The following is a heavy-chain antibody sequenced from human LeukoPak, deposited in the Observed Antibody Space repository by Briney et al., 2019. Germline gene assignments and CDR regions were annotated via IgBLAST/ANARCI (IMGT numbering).Heavy chain of an antibody. CDR2: MSSTSGHK. CDR3: ARSIAVTLPDY. CDR1: GFTFSNYG. D-gene: IGHD6-19*01. Sequence: GGSLRLSCAASGFTFSNYGMHWVRQAPGKGLEWVSAMSSTSGHKYYADSVKGRFTISRDNAKNSLYLQMNSLRAEDTAVYYRARSIAVTLPDYWGQGTLVTVSS. J-gene: IGHJ4*02. V-gene: IGHV3-21*01.